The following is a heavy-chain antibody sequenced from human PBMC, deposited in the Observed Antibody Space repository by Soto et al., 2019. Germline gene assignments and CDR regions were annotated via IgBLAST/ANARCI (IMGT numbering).Heavy chain of an antibody. J-gene: IGHJ4*02. CDR3: AHIVSGGYNGGWYGFFYDF. Sequence: QITLKESGPTLVKPTETLTLTCSFSGFSLSTTGVGVGWIRQPPGKALEWLALIYWDDDKRYSPSLQSGLTITKDTSKNQMVLTMTDVGPADTGTYYCAHIVSGGYNGGWYGFFYDFWGQGTLVTVSS. CDR2: IYWDDDK. CDR1: GFSLSTTGVG. D-gene: IGHD6-19*01. V-gene: IGHV2-5*02.